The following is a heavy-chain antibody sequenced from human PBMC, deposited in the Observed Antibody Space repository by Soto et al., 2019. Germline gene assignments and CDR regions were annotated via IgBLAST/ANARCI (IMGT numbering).Heavy chain of an antibody. V-gene: IGHV1-8*01. J-gene: IGHJ4*02. CDR1: GYTFTSYD. CDR2: MNPNSGNT. Sequence: QVQLVQSGAEVKKPGASVKVSCKASGYTFTSYDINWVRQATGQGLEWMGWMNPNSGNTGYAQKFQGRVTMTRDTSISTAYMELSRLRSDDTAVYYCATRMVRGAHVGFDYWGQGTLVTVSS. CDR3: ATRMVRGAHVGFDY. D-gene: IGHD3-10*01.